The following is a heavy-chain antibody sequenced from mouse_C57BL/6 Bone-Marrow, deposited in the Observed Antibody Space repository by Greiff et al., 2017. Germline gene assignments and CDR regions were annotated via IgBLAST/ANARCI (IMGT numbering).Heavy chain of an antibody. CDR2: IYPRSGNT. CDR3: ARGDYYGPWFAY. D-gene: IGHD1-1*01. Sequence: QVQLQQSGAELARPGASVKLSCKASGYTFTSYGISWVKQRTGQGLEWIGEIYPRSGNTYYNEKFKGKATLTADKSSSTAYMELRSLTSEDSAVYYCARGDYYGPWFAYWGQGTLVTVSA. CDR1: GYTFTSYG. J-gene: IGHJ3*01. V-gene: IGHV1-81*01.